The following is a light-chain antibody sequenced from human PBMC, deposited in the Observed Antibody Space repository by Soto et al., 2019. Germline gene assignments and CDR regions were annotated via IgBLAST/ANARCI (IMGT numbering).Light chain of an antibody. Sequence: ETVMTQSPATLSLSPGESATLSCRASQSISDDLARYQQKPGQAPRLLIYGASTRATDIPARFSGSGSGTEFSLTISSLQSEDFAIYYCQQYHDWPPITFGPGTKVSIK. J-gene: IGKJ3*01. CDR1: QSISDD. V-gene: IGKV3-15*01. CDR3: QQYHDWPPIT. CDR2: GAS.